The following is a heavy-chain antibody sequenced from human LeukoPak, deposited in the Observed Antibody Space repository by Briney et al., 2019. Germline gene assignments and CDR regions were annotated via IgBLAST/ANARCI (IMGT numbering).Heavy chain of an antibody. D-gene: IGHD4-17*01. V-gene: IGHV3-23*01. CDR3: GKDPNGDYVGAFDM. CDR2: ISGSGGST. Sequence: GGSLRLSCAASGFSFSNYAMIWVRQAPGKGLEWVSAISGSGGSTYYADSVKGRFTISRDNSKNTLFLQVNSLRAEDTAVYYCGKDPNGDYVGAFDMWGQGTMVTVSP. J-gene: IGHJ3*02. CDR1: GFSFSNYA.